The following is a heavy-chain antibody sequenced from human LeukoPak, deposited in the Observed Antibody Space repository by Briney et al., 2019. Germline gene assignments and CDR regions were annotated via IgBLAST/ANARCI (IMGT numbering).Heavy chain of an antibody. J-gene: IGHJ4*02. CDR2: IYYTGTT. D-gene: IGHD3-22*01. CDR1: GGSINSYY. CDR3: ATYDSSGVDY. V-gene: IGHV4-59*08. Sequence: SETLSLTCTVSGGSINSYYWSWIRQPPGKGLEWIGYIYYTGTTNYNPSLKSRVTISLDTSKNQFSLKLSSVTAADTAVYYCATYDSSGVDYWGQGTLVTVSS.